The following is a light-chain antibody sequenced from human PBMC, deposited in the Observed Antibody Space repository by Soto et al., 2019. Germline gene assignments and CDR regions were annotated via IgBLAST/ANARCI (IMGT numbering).Light chain of an antibody. J-gene: IGLJ2*01. Sequence: QSALTQPRSVSGSPGQSVTISCTATSSDAGGYNYVSWYQQHPGKAPKFMIYDVSKRPSGVPDRFSGSRSGNTASLTISGLQTEDEADYYCCSYAGSFPVVFGGGTKLTVL. V-gene: IGLV2-11*01. CDR1: SSDAGGYNY. CDR3: CSYAGSFPVV. CDR2: DVS.